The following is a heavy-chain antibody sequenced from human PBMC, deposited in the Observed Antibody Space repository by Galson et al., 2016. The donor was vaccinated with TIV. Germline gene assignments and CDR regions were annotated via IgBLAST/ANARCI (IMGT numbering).Heavy chain of an antibody. V-gene: IGHV1-46*01. CDR1: GYPVTTHY. D-gene: IGHD2-21*02. J-gene: IGHJ4*02. CDR3: ARTRSCGGDCYYFDY. CDR2: INPSGGGT. Sequence: SVKVSCKASGYPVTTHYMHWVRQGPGQGLEWMGIINPSGGGTTYAQNFQGRLIMTGDTSTSTVYMELSSLRSEDTAVYYCARTRSCGGDCYYFDYWGQGALVTVSS.